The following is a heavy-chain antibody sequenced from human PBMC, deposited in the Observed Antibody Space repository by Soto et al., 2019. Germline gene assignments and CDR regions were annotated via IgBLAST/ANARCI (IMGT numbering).Heavy chain of an antibody. CDR3: ARAGDTMVRGVIIMNYYGMDV. Sequence: LSLTCAVSGYSLSSGWYWGWIRQPPGKGLEWIGNIHHSGTTYYNPSLQSRVTISIDTSKNLFSLKLNSVTAADTAVYYCARAGDTMVRGVIIMNYYGMDVWGQGTTVTVSS. D-gene: IGHD3-10*01. V-gene: IGHV4-38-2*01. CDR1: GYSLSSGWY. J-gene: IGHJ6*02. CDR2: IHHSGTT.